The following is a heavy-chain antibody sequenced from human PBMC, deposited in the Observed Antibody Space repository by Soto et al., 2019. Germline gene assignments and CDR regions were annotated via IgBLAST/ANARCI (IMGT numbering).Heavy chain of an antibody. Sequence: GASVKVSCKASGGTFSSYAISWVRQAPGQGLEWMGRISPIVGSATYAQKFQGRVTMAGDTSTSTVYMELSSLRSDDTAVYYCARDRTSGGLFDYWGQGTPVTVSS. CDR2: ISPIVGSA. CDR3: ARDRTSGGLFDY. CDR1: GGTFSSYA. V-gene: IGHV1-69*04. J-gene: IGHJ4*02. D-gene: IGHD2-15*01.